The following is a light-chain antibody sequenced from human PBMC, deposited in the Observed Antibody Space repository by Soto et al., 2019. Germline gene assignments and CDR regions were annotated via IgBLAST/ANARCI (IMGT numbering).Light chain of an antibody. V-gene: IGLV1-40*01. Sequence: QSVLTQPPSVSGAPGQRVTISCTGSSSNIGAGYDVHWYQQRPGTGPKLLIFGNINRPSGVPDRFSGSKSGTSDSLAITGLQAEDEGDYYCQPYDSTLSDRYVFGTGTKVTVL. CDR3: QPYDSTLSDRYV. CDR2: GNI. J-gene: IGLJ1*01. CDR1: SSNIGAGYD.